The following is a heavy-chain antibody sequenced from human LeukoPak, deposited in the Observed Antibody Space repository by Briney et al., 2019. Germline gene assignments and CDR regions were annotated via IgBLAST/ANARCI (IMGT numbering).Heavy chain of an antibody. CDR2: ISSSSSYI. CDR1: GFTFSSYS. Sequence: PGGSLRLSCAASGFTFSSYSMNWVRQAPGKGLEWVSSISSSSSYIYYADSVKGRFTISRDNAKNSLYLQMNSLRAEDTAVYYCARDGSSWYEDPYYFDYWGHGTLVTVSS. V-gene: IGHV3-21*01. D-gene: IGHD6-13*01. CDR3: ARDGSSWYEDPYYFDY. J-gene: IGHJ4*01.